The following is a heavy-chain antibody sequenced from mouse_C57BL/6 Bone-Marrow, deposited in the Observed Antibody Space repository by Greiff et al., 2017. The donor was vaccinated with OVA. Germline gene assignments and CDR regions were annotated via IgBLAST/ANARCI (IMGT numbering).Heavy chain of an antibody. J-gene: IGHJ1*03. D-gene: IGHD1-1*01. CDR3: ARFLYYYGSSHWYFDV. CDR2: IDPSDSYT. V-gene: IGHV1-69*01. CDR1: GYTFTSYW. Sequence: QVQLQQPGAELVMPGASVKLSCKASGYTFTSYWMHWVKQRPGQGLEWIGEIDPSDSYTNYNQKFKGKSTLTVDKSSSTAYMQLSSLTSEDSAVYYCARFLYYYGSSHWYFDVWGTGTTVTVSS.